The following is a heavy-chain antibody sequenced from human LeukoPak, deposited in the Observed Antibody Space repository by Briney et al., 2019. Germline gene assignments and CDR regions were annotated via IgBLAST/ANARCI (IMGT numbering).Heavy chain of an antibody. CDR1: GVTFSSYW. D-gene: IGHD3-10*01. CDR2: INSDGSST. V-gene: IGHV3-74*01. CDR3: ARNLYSVVRDFDD. J-gene: IGHJ4*02. Sequence: GGSLRLSCAASGVTFSSYWMHWVRQDPGKGLVWVSRINSDGSSTSYADSVKGRFTISRDNAKNTLYLQMNSLRAEDTAVYYCARNLYSVVRDFDDWGQGTLVTVSS.